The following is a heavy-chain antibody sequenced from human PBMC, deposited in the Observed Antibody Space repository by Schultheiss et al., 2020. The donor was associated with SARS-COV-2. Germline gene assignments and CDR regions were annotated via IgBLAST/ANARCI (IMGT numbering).Heavy chain of an antibody. Sequence: GGSLRLSCAASGFTFISYGMHWVRQAPGKGLEWVAVIWYDGSNKYYADSVKGRFTISRDNRKNSLYLQMNSLRTEDTALYYCAKVGGVEDAFDIWGQGTMVTVSS. CDR1: GFTFISYG. CDR3: AKVGGVEDAFDI. D-gene: IGHD3-16*01. J-gene: IGHJ3*02. V-gene: IGHV3-33*03. CDR2: IWYDGSNK.